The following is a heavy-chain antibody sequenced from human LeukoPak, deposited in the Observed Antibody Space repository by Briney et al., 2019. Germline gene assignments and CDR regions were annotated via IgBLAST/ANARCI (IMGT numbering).Heavy chain of an antibody. CDR3: ARVVATIGYYFDY. J-gene: IGHJ4*02. CDR1: GFTFSSYG. CDR2: IWYDGSNK. V-gene: IGHV3-33*01. Sequence: GGSLRLSCAASGFTFSSYGMHWVRQAPGKGLEWVAVIWYDGSNKYYADSVKGRFTISRDNSKNTLYLQMNSLRAEDTAVYYCARVVATIGYYFDYWGQGTLVTVSS. D-gene: IGHD5-12*01.